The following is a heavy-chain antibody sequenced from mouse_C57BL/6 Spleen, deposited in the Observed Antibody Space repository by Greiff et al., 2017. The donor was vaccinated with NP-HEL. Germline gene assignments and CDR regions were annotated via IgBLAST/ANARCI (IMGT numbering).Heavy chain of an antibody. CDR2: IYPGDGDT. J-gene: IGHJ4*01. V-gene: IGHV1-82*01. CDR3: AREEPDNYYAMDY. D-gene: IGHD6-1*01. CDR1: GYAFSSSW. Sequence: VQLQQSGPELVKPGASVKISCKASGYAFSSSWMNWVKQRPGKGLEWIGRIYPGDGDTNYNGKFKGKATLTADKSSSPAYMQLSSLTSEDSAVYFCAREEPDNYYAMDYWGQGTSVTVSS.